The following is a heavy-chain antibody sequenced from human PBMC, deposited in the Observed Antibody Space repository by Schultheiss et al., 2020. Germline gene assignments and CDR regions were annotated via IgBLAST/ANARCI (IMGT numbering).Heavy chain of an antibody. J-gene: IGHJ4*02. V-gene: IGHV1-69*13. CDR3: ARDLVPYDSSGYPLTNPPST. Sequence: SVKVSCKASGGTFSSYAISWVRQAPGQGLEWMGGIIPIFGTANYAQKFQGRVTITADESTSTAYMELSSLRSEDTAVYYCARDLVPYDSSGYPLTNPPSTWGQGTLVTVSS. D-gene: IGHD3-22*01. CDR1: GGTFSSYA. CDR2: IIPIFGTA.